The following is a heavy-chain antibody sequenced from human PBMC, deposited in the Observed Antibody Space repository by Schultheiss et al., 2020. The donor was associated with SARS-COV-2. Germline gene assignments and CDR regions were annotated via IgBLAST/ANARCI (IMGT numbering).Heavy chain of an antibody. CDR1: GGSISSYY. V-gene: IGHV4-59*01. J-gene: IGHJ6*02. CDR3: ARVHSSSWYVYYYYGMDV. Sequence: SETLSLTCTVSGGSISSYYWSWIRQPPGKGLEWIGYIYYSGSTNYNPSLKSRVTISVDTSKNQFSLKLSSVTAADTAVYYCARVHSSSWYVYYYYGMDVWGQGTTVTVSS. CDR2: IYYSGST. D-gene: IGHD6-13*01.